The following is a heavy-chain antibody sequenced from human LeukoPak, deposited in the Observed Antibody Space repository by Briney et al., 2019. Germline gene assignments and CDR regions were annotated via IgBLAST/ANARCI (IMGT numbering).Heavy chain of an antibody. Sequence: GGSLRLSCAASGFTFSSYGMHWVRQAPGKGLEWVAVISYDGSNKYYADSVKGRFTISRDNSKNTLYLQMNSLRAEDTAVYYCAKVLSYYYDSSGFDYWGQGTLVTVSS. CDR1: GFTFSSYG. J-gene: IGHJ4*02. CDR3: AKVLSYYYDSSGFDY. D-gene: IGHD3-22*01. CDR2: ISYDGSNK. V-gene: IGHV3-30*18.